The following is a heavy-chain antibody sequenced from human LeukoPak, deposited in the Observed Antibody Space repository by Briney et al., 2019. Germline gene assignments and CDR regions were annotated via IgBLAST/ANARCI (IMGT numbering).Heavy chain of an antibody. CDR3: ARGWVGSILFDP. CDR2: IKADGSEK. J-gene: IGHJ5*02. D-gene: IGHD1-26*01. Sequence: GGCLRPSCAPSGLTYSRYWMTWVRQAPGRGLEWVANIKADGSEKNYVDSVKGRITIYGDNAKHSLDVQRQSLGDEDTAVYYCARGWVGSILFDPWGQGALVTVSS. V-gene: IGHV3-7*01. CDR1: GLTYSRYW.